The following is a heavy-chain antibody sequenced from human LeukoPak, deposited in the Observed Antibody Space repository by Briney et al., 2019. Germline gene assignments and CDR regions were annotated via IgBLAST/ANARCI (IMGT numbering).Heavy chain of an antibody. CDR2: IKGDGSST. V-gene: IGHV3-74*01. CDR1: AFTFNNYW. CDR3: ARGLPNYYGMDV. J-gene: IGHJ6*02. Sequence: GGSLRLSCVASAFTFNNYWMHWVRRAPGKGLVWVSLIKGDGSSTNYADSVRGRFTISRDNAKNTVYLQMNSLRTEDTAVYYCARGLPNYYGMDVWGQGTTVTVSS.